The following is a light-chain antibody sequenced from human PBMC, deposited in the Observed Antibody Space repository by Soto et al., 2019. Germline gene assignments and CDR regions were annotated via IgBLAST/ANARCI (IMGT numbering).Light chain of an antibody. Sequence: DIQMTQSPSTLSAPVGDTVTITCRSSQTISGWLAWYQQRPGKAPNLLIFDASTLESGVPSRFSGSGSGTTFTLTISSLQSDDFATYYCLQYNGYYRTFGQGTKVDI. V-gene: IGKV1-5*01. CDR1: QTISGW. CDR3: LQYNGYYRT. CDR2: DAS. J-gene: IGKJ1*01.